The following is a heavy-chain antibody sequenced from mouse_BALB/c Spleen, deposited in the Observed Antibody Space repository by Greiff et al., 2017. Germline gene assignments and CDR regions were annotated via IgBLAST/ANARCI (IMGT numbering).Heavy chain of an antibody. CDR1: GYSITSDYA. J-gene: IGHJ3*01. CDR3: AREAGYPFAY. CDR2: ISYSGST. Sequence: EVQLQQSGPGLVKPSQSLSLTCTVTGYSITSDYAWNWIRQFPGNKLEWMGYISYSGSTSYNPSLKSRISITRDTSKNQFFLQLNSVTTEDTATYYCAREAGYPFAYWGQGTLVTVSA. V-gene: IGHV3-2*02. D-gene: IGHD1-2*01.